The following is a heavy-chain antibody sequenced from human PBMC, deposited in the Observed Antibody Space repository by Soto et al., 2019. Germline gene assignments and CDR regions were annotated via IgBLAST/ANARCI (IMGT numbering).Heavy chain of an antibody. D-gene: IGHD6-6*01. CDR2: TYYRSKWYN. CDR3: ARDSSRGPYSSSVRFDP. J-gene: IGHJ5*02. V-gene: IGHV6-1*01. CDR1: GDSVSSNSAA. Sequence: PAQTLSLTCAISGDSVSSNSAAWNWIRQSPSRGLEWLGRTYYRSKWYNDYAVSVKSRITINPDTSKNQFSLQLNSVTPEDTAVYYFARDSSRGPYSSSVRFDPWGQGTLVTVSS.